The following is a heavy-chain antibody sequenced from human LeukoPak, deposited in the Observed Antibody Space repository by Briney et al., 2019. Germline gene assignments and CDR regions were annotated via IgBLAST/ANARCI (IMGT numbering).Heavy chain of an antibody. Sequence: GGSLRLSCAASGFTFSSYGMHWVRQAPGKGLEWVAVIWYGGSNKYYADSVKGRFTISRDNSKNTLYLQMNSLRAEDTAVYYCAKDNTVDAAFDIWGQGTMVTVSS. J-gene: IGHJ3*02. V-gene: IGHV3-30*02. CDR2: IWYGGSNK. CDR1: GFTFSSYG. CDR3: AKDNTVDAAFDI. D-gene: IGHD4-23*01.